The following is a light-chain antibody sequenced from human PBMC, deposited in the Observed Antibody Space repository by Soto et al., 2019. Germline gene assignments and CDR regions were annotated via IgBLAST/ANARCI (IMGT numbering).Light chain of an antibody. CDR1: QSVSSSY. Sequence: ELVLPQSPGTLSLSPGERATLSCRASQSVSSSYLAWYQQKPGQAPRLLVYGASSRATGIPDRFSGSGSGTDFTLTISRLEPEDFAVYYCQQYGSSSWTFGQGTKVDNK. CDR3: QQYGSSSWT. CDR2: GAS. V-gene: IGKV3-20*01. J-gene: IGKJ1*01.